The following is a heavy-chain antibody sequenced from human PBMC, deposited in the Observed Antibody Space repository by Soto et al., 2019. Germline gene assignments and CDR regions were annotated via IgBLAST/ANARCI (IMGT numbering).Heavy chain of an antibody. J-gene: IGHJ6*02. D-gene: IGHD3-10*01. CDR1: GFTFSSYA. CDR2: ISYDGSNK. CDR3: ARDQLLWFGESQMGGMDV. V-gene: IGHV3-30-3*01. Sequence: LRLSCAASGFTFSSYAMHWVRQAPGKGLEWVAVISYDGSNKYYADSVKGRFSISRDNSKNTLYLQMNSLRAEDTAVYYCARDQLLWFGESQMGGMDVWGQGTTVTVSS.